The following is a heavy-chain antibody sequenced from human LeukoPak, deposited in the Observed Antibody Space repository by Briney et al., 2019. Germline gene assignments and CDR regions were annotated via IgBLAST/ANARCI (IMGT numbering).Heavy chain of an antibody. J-gene: IGHJ3*02. Sequence: GGSLRLSCAASGFTFSSYAMHWVRQAPGKGLEWVSSISSSSSYIYYADSVKGRFTISRDNAKNSLYLQMNSLRAEDTAVYYCVKSGSVAFDIWGQGTMVTVSS. CDR2: ISSSSSYI. CDR3: VKSGSVAFDI. D-gene: IGHD3-10*01. CDR1: GFTFSSYA. V-gene: IGHV3-21*01.